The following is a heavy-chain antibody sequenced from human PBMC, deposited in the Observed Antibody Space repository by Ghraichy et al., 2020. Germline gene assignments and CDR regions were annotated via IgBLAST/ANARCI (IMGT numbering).Heavy chain of an antibody. CDR2: LYSGGST. CDR3: ARGLYGVDV. Sequence: GGSLRLSCAASGFNVRSNYMSWVRQAPGKGLEWVSVLYSGGSTYYADSVKGRFTISRDNSKNTLYLQMNSLGAEDTAVYYCARGLYGVDVWGQGTTVTVSS. V-gene: IGHV3-66*01. CDR1: GFNVRSNY. J-gene: IGHJ6*02.